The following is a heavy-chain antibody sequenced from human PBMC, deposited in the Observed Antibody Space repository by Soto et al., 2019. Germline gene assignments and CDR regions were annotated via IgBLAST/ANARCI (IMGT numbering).Heavy chain of an antibody. CDR3: ARIPAAMYNWFDP. CDR2: IYHSGST. Sequence: SETLSLTCTVSGGSISSSSYYWGWIRQPPGKGLEWIGSIYHSGSTYYNPSLKSRVTISVDTSKNQFSLKLSSVTAADTAVYYCARIPAAMYNWFDPWGQGTLVTVSS. V-gene: IGHV4-39*01. D-gene: IGHD2-2*01. CDR1: GGSISSSSYY. J-gene: IGHJ5*02.